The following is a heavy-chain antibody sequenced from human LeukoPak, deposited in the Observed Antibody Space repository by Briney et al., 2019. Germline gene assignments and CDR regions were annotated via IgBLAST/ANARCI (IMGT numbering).Heavy chain of an antibody. D-gene: IGHD3-3*01. Sequence: SVKVSCKASGGTFSSYAIIWGRQAPGQGLECMGGIIPIFVTANYAQKFHGRVTITTDAFTRPDYMEMSSLRSEDTAVYYCARDIPDITHHDLSGWFDPWGQGTLVTVSS. CDR3: ARDIPDITHHDLSGWFDP. V-gene: IGHV1-69*05. J-gene: IGHJ5*02. CDR1: GGTFSSYA. CDR2: IIPIFVTA.